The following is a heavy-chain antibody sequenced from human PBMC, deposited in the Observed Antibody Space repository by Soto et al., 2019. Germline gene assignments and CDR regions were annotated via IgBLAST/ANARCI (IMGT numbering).Heavy chain of an antibody. D-gene: IGHD2-2*01. J-gene: IGHJ4*02. CDR1: GFTFSGYA. CDR2: ISSNGGST. CDR3: AREGYCSSTSCYSFDY. Sequence: GSLRLSCAASGFTFSGYAMHWVRQAPGKGLEYVSAISSNGGSTYYANSVKGRFTISRDNSKNTLYLQMGSLRAEDLAGYYCAREGYCSSTSCYSFDYWGQGTLVTVSS. V-gene: IGHV3-64*01.